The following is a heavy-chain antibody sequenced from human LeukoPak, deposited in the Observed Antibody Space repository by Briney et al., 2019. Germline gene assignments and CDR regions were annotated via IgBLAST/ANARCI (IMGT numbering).Heavy chain of an antibody. CDR2: IRYDGSNK. D-gene: IGHD5-12*01. Sequence: GGSLRLSCAASGFTFSSYGMHWVRQAPGKGLEWVAFIRYDGSNKYYADSVKGRFTISRDNSKNTLYLQMNSLRAEDTAVYYCAKDSAGYSGYDSAPYFDYWGQGTLVTVSS. CDR3: AKDSAGYSGYDSAPYFDY. CDR1: GFTFSSYG. V-gene: IGHV3-30*02. J-gene: IGHJ4*02.